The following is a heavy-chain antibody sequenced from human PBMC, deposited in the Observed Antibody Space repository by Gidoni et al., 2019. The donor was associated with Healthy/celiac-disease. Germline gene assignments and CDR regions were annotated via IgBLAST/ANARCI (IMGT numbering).Heavy chain of an antibody. CDR3: AKCLGYDSSGYYPYYYYYGMDV. J-gene: IGHJ6*02. CDR1: GFTFRSYG. D-gene: IGHD3-22*01. V-gene: IGHV3-30*18. CDR2: ISYDGSNN. Sequence: QVQLVESGGGLVQPGRSLRISCAASGFTFRSYGMHWVRQAPGKGLEWVSVISYDGSNNYYADSVKGRFTISRDNSKNTLYLQMNSLRAEDTAVYYCAKCLGYDSSGYYPYYYYYGMDVWGQGTTVTVSS.